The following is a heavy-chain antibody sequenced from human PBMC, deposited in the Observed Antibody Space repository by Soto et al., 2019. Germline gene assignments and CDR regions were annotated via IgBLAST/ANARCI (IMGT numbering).Heavy chain of an antibody. CDR1: GVSIGSNYY. CDR3: ARSLGWYAVDY. CDR2: MSHIGIV. Sequence: QVLLQESGPGLVQPSGTLSLSCVVSGVSIGSNYYWGWVRQPPGKGLEWLGDMSHIGIVNYNPSLKSRVTLSIDKSQNQFSLKLDSMTAADTAVYYCARSLGWYAVDYWGQGTLVIVSS. J-gene: IGHJ4*02. D-gene: IGHD6-19*01. V-gene: IGHV4-4*02.